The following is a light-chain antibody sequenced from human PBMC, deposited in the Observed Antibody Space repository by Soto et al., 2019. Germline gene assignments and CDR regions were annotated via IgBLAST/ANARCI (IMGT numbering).Light chain of an antibody. J-gene: IGKJ2*01. V-gene: IGKV4-1*01. CDR1: RNVFYNSNNTNY. CDR2: WAS. CDR3: QQYFTTPYT. Sequence: DIVMTQSPESLAVSLGERATINCKSSRNVFYNSNNTNYLAWYQQKPGQSPRLLLYWASTREYGVPDRFSGGGSVTYFTLTISILQAEDVAVYFCQQYFTTPYTFGQGTKVEIK.